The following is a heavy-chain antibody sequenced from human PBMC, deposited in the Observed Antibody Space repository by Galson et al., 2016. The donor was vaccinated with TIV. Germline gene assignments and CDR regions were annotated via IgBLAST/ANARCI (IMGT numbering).Heavy chain of an antibody. D-gene: IGHD6-13*01. CDR1: GYTFSHYY. Sequence: SVKVSCKASGYTFSHYYLHWVRQAPGQGLEWMGTIIPILGVTNYAQKLQGRVTITADKSTGTAYMEVTSLRSEDTATYYCARLDSTSWYGYFQHWGQGTLVTVSS. V-gene: IGHV1-69*02. CDR2: IIPILGVT. J-gene: IGHJ1*01. CDR3: ARLDSTSWYGYFQH.